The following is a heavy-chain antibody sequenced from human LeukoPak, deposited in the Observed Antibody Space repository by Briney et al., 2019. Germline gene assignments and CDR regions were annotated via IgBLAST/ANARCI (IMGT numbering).Heavy chain of an antibody. CDR1: GYTFTSYY. CDR3: ARGMYSSGWYGYYYYYMDV. J-gene: IGHJ6*03. V-gene: IGHV1-46*01. Sequence: ATVKVSCKASGYTFTSYYRHWVRQAPGQGLGWMGIINPSGGSTSYAQKFQGRVTMTRDMSTSTVYMELSSLRSEDTAVYYCARGMYSSGWYGYYYYYMDVWGKGTTVTVSS. D-gene: IGHD6-19*01. CDR2: INPSGGST.